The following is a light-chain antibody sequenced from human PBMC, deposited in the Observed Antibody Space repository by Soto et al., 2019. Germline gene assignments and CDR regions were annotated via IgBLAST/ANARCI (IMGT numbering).Light chain of an antibody. CDR2: GAS. V-gene: IGKV1-27*01. J-gene: IGKJ3*01. CDR3: QNYDSFPVT. Sequence: IQMTQSPSSLSASIGDRVTITCRASHDINNYLAWYQQKPGKVPELLIYGASTLQSGVPSRFSGSGSGTDFTLTINSLQPEDVATYYCQNYDSFPVTFGPGTKWKSN. CDR1: HDINNY.